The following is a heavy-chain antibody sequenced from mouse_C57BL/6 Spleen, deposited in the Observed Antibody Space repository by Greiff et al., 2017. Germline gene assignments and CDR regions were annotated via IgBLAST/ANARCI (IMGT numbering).Heavy chain of an antibody. CDR2: FYPGSGSI. Sequence: QVQLQQSGAELVKPGESVKLSCKASGYTFTEYTIHWVKQRSGQGLEWIGWFYPGSGSIKYNEKFKDKATLTADKSSSTVYMGLSRLTSEDSAVXFWASHEVRDGYDPWFAYWGQGTLVTVSA. V-gene: IGHV1-62-2*01. CDR3: ASHEVRDGYDPWFAY. J-gene: IGHJ3*01. D-gene: IGHD2-2*01. CDR1: GYTFTEYT.